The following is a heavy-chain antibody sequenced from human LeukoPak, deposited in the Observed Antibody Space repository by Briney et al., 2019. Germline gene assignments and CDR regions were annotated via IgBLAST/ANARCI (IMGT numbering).Heavy chain of an antibody. D-gene: IGHD5-18*01. V-gene: IGHV3-9*01. J-gene: IGHJ4*02. CDR1: GFTFDDYA. CDR3: AKDRGYSYGYPHYFDY. Sequence: GGSLRLSCAASGFTFDDYAMHWVRQAPGKGLEWVSGISWNSGSIGYADSVKGRFTIPRDNAKNSLYLQMNSLRAEDTALYYCAKDRGYSYGYPHYFDYWGQGTLVTVSS. CDR2: ISWNSGSI.